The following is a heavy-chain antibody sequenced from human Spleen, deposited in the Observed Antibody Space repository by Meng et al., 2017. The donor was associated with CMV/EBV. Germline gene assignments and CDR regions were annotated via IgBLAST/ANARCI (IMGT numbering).Heavy chain of an antibody. CDR3: AREYCSSTSCYPVGYYYGMDV. Sequence: GESLKISCAASGFTVSSNYISWVRQAPGKGLEWVSVIYSGGSTYYADSVKGRFTISRDNSKNTLYLQMNSLRAEDTAVYYCAREYCSSTSCYPVGYYYGMDVWGQGTTVTVSS. J-gene: IGHJ6*02. V-gene: IGHV3-53*01. CDR1: GFTVSSNY. CDR2: IYSGGST. D-gene: IGHD2-2*01.